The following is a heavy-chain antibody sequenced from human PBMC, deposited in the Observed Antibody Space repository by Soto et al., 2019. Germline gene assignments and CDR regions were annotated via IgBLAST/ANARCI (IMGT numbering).Heavy chain of an antibody. Sequence: EVQLVESGGGLVQPGRSLRLSCAASGFTFDDYAMHWVRQAPGKGLEWVSGISWNSGSIGYADSVKGRFTISRDNAKNSLYLQMNSLRAEDTALYYCAKDGTGMGDPYPLGAFDIWGQGTMVTVSS. CDR1: GFTFDDYA. CDR3: AKDGTGMGDPYPLGAFDI. J-gene: IGHJ3*02. V-gene: IGHV3-9*01. CDR2: ISWNSGSI. D-gene: IGHD2-21*02.